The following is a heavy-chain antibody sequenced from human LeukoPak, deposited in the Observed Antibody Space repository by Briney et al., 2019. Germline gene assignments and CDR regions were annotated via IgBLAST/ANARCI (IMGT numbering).Heavy chain of an antibody. CDR1: GGSFSGYY. J-gene: IGHJ3*02. CDR3: ATTSGWPVDAFDI. V-gene: IGHV4-34*01. Sequence: SETLSLTCAVYGGSFSGYYWSWIHQPPGKGLEWMGEINHSGSTHYNPSLKTRVTISVDTSKNQFSLKLSSVTAADTAVYYCATTSGWPVDAFDIWGQGTMVTVSS. D-gene: IGHD6-19*01. CDR2: INHSGST.